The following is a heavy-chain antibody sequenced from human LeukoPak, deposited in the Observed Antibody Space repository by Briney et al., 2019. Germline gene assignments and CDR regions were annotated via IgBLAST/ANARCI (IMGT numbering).Heavy chain of an antibody. D-gene: IGHD2-15*01. CDR2: ISPNSGGI. CDR1: GSTFTDNY. V-gene: IGHV1-2*02. CDR3: ATAGYCSGGSCSDWSDP. Sequence: GASVKVSCKASGSTFTDNYIHWVRQAPGQGLEWMGWISPNSGGINYARKFQGRVTMTRDTSIGTAYMELSRLRSDDTAVYYCATAGYCSGGSCSDWSDPWGQGTLVTVSS. J-gene: IGHJ5*02.